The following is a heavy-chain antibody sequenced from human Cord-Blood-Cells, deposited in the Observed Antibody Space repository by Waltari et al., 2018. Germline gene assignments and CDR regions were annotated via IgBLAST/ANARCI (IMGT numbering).Heavy chain of an antibody. D-gene: IGHD5-12*01. J-gene: IGHJ3*02. CDR1: GGSISSSSYY. V-gene: IGHV3-23*01. CDR3: AKNARGRGYSGYDGAFDI. CDR2: ISGSGGGT. Sequence: LQLQESGPGLVKPSETLSLTCTVSGGSISSSSYYWGWVRQAPGKGLEWVSAISGSGGGTYYAASGKGRFTISRDNSKTTLYLQMNSLRAEDTAVYYGAKNARGRGYSGYDGAFDIWGQGTMVTVSS.